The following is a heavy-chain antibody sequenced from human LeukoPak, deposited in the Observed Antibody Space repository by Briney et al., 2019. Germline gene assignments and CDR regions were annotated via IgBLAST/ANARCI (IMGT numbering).Heavy chain of an antibody. J-gene: IGHJ4*02. Sequence: ASVKVSCKVSGYTFTSYYMHWVRQAPGQGLEWMGIINPSGGSTSYAQKFQGRVTMTRDTSTSTVYMELSSLRSEDTAVYYCARDAHTYYYDSSGYHADYWGQGTLVTVSS. D-gene: IGHD3-22*01. CDR2: INPSGGST. CDR3: ARDAHTYYYDSSGYHADY. V-gene: IGHV1-46*01. CDR1: GYTFTSYY.